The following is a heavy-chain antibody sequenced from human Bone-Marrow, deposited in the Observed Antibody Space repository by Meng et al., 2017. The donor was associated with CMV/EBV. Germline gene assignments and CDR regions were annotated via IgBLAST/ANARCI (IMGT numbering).Heavy chain of an antibody. Sequence: SEPLSLTCAVYGGSFSGYYWSWIRQPPGKGPEWIGEINHSGSTNYNPSLKSRVTISVDTSKNQFSLKLSSVTAADTAVYYCARGLTPSGSYYKSYYFDYWGQGTLVTVSS. CDR3: ARGLTPSGSYYKSYYFDY. V-gene: IGHV4-34*01. J-gene: IGHJ4*02. CDR2: INHSGST. D-gene: IGHD3-10*01. CDR1: GGSFSGYY.